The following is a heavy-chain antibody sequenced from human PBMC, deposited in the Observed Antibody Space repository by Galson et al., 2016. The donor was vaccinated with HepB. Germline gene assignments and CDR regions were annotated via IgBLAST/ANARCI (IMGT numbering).Heavy chain of an antibody. D-gene: IGHD6-13*01. J-gene: IGHJ3*02. Sequence: SVKVSCKASGGTFSSYAISWVRQAPGQGLEWMGGIIPIFGSANYAPKFQGRLTITADESTSTAYMELSSLRSEDTAVYYCARDARHRSTWYLAFDIWGQGTMPTVSS. V-gene: IGHV1-69*13. CDR1: GGTFSSYA. CDR3: ARDARHRSTWYLAFDI. CDR2: IIPIFGSA.